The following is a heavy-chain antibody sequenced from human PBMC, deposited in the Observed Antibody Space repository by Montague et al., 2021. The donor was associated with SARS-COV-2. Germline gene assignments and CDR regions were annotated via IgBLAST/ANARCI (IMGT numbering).Heavy chain of an antibody. Sequence: SETLSLTCTVSGGSISSGSYWGWIRQPPGKGLEWIGTSDHSGITYYSPSLKSRVTISLDTSKNQFSLNLDSVTASDTAMYYCARVISAVAGANFYFDYWGLGTLVTVSS. CDR2: SDHSGIT. CDR1: GGSISSGSY. CDR3: ARVISAVAGANFYFDY. V-gene: IGHV4-38-2*02. J-gene: IGHJ4*02. D-gene: IGHD4/OR15-4a*01.